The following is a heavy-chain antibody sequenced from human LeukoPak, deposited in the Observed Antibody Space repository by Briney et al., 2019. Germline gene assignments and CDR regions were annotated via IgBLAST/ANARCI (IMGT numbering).Heavy chain of an antibody. Sequence: GGSLRLSCAASGFTFSSYAMSWVRQAPGKGLEWVSSISSSSSYIYYADSVKGRFTISRDNAKNSLYLQMNSLRAEDTAMYYCARARPSRATGDYWGQGTLVTVSS. V-gene: IGHV3-21*01. J-gene: IGHJ4*02. CDR3: ARARPSRATGDY. CDR2: ISSSSSYI. D-gene: IGHD5-12*01. CDR1: GFTFSSYA.